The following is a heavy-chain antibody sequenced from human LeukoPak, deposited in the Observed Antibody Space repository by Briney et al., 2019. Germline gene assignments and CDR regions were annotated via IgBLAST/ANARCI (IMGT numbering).Heavy chain of an antibody. CDR1: GFTFSDYA. CDR2: TTGRADIT. V-gene: IGHV3-23*01. CDR3: AKGLHSGSFNELDY. J-gene: IGHJ4*02. Sequence: GGSLRLSCTASGFTFSDYAMSWVRQAPGKGLEWVSGTTGRADITHYADSVKGRFIISRDNSKNTLDLQMDSLRAEDTAVYHCAKGLHSGSFNELDYWGQGTLVTVSS. D-gene: IGHD1-26*01.